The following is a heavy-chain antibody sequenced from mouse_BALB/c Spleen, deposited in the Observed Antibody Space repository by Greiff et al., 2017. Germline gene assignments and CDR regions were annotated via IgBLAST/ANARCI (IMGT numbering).Heavy chain of an antibody. V-gene: IGHV1-80*01. D-gene: IGHD1-3*01. CDR1: GYAFSSYW. Sequence: VQLVESGAELVRPGSSVKISCKASGYAFSSYWMNWVKQRPGQGLEWIGQIYPGDGDTNYNGKFKGKATLTADKSSSTAYMQLSSLTSEDSAVYFCAREGKYYFDYWGQGTTLTVSS. J-gene: IGHJ2*01. CDR2: IYPGDGDT. CDR3: AREGKYYFDY.